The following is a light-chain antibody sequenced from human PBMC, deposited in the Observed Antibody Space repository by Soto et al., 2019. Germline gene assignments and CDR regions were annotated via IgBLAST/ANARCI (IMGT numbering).Light chain of an antibody. V-gene: IGKV1-9*01. CDR3: QQLNSYPIT. CDR2: ATS. J-gene: IGKJ5*01. CDR1: QGISSY. Sequence: IQLTQSPSSLSVSVGDRVTITCRASQGISSYLAWYQQKPGRAPKLLIYATSTLQSGVPSRFSDSGSGTDFTLTISSLQPEDFATYYCQQLNSYPITFGQGTRLEIK.